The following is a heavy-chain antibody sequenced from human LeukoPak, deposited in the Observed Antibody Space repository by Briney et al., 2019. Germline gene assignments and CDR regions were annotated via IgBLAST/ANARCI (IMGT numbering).Heavy chain of an antibody. CDR2: IDHSGST. CDR3: ARGHGVGVTRNYYYYGMDV. CDR1: GGSFSNYF. J-gene: IGHJ6*02. V-gene: IGHV4-34*01. Sequence: PSETLSLTCAVYGGSFSNYFWDWIRQPPGKGLEWIGEIDHSGSTNYNPSLKSRVTMSVDTSKNQFSLKLNSVTAADTAVYYCARGHGVGVTRNYYYYGMDVWGQGTTVTVSS. D-gene: IGHD1-26*01.